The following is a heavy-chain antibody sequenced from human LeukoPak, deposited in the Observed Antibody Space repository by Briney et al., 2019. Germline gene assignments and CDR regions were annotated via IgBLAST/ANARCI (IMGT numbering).Heavy chain of an antibody. CDR1: GFTFSSYA. V-gene: IGHV3-33*01. Sequence: GGSLRLSCAASGFTFSSYAMHWVRQAPGKGLEWETVIWYDGSNKHYADSVKGRFTISRDNSKNTLYLQMDSLRAEDTAVYYCARAFCSSSGYSVDYWGQGTLVTVSS. D-gene: IGHD3-22*01. J-gene: IGHJ4*02. CDR2: IWYDGSNK. CDR3: ARAFCSSSGYSVDY.